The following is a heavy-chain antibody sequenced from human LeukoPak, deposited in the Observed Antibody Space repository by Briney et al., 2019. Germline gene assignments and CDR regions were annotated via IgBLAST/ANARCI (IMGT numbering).Heavy chain of an antibody. D-gene: IGHD6-19*01. CDR3: ARAEKAVTGTLDY. V-gene: IGHV4-59*01. CDR1: GDSISNYY. J-gene: IGHJ4*02. CDR2: MYNRGST. Sequence: PVETLSLTCTVSGDSISNYYWSWIRQSPGKELEWIGYMYNRGSTIYNPSLKSRVTISTDTSKNQFSLRLTSVTAADTAVYYCARAEKAVTGTLDYWGQGTLITVSS.